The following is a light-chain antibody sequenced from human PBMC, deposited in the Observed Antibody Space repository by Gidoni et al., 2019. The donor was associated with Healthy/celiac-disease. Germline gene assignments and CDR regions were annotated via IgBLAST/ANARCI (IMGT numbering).Light chain of an antibody. CDR1: SNNVGNQG. J-gene: IGLJ2*01. CDR3: SAWDSSLSGIV. Sequence: QAGLTQPPSVSKGLRQTATLTCTGNSNNVGNQGAAWLQQHQGHPPKLLSYRNNNRPSGISERFSASRSGNTASLTITGLQPEDEADYDCSAWDSSLSGIVFGGGTKLTVL. CDR2: RNN. V-gene: IGLV10-54*04.